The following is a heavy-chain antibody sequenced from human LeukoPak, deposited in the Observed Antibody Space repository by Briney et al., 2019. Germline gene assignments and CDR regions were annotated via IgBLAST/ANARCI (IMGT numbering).Heavy chain of an antibody. J-gene: IGHJ4*02. Sequence: SETLSLTCAVYGGSFSGYYWSWIRQPPGKGLEWIGEINHSGSTNYNPSLKSRVTISVDTSKNQFSLKLSSVTAADTAVYYCARGRIRYSSGWYSSDFDYWGQGTLVTVSS. D-gene: IGHD6-19*01. CDR3: ARGRIRYSSGWYSSDFDY. V-gene: IGHV4-34*01. CDR2: INHSGST. CDR1: GGSFSGYY.